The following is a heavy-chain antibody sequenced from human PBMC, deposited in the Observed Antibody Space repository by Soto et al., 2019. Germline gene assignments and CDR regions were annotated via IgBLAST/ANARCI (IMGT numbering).Heavy chain of an antibody. CDR3: AKDTIHVLLGYTYGAGGMDV. D-gene: IGHD5-18*01. J-gene: IGHJ6*02. Sequence: EVQLVESGGDLVQPGRSLRLSCAASGFTFDDYAMHWVRLAPGKGLEWVSGISWNSGGIYYADSVKGRFTISRDNAKNSLYLQMKSRKPDATARYYCAKDTIHVLLGYTYGAGGMDVWGQGTTVTVS. V-gene: IGHV3-9*01. CDR1: GFTFDDYA. CDR2: ISWNSGGI.